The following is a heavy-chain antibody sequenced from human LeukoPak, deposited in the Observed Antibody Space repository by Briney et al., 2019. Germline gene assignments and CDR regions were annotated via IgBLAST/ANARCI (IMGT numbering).Heavy chain of an antibody. CDR2: ISYDGSNK. CDR3: ARDFFLYSYGNFDY. J-gene: IGHJ4*02. CDR1: GFTFSSYA. D-gene: IGHD5-18*01. V-gene: IGHV3-30-3*01. Sequence: GGSLRLSCAASGFTFSSYAMHWVRQAPGKGLEWVAVISYDGSNKYYADSVKGRFTISRDNSKNTLYLQMNSLRAEDTAVYYCARDFFLYSYGNFDYWGQGTLVTVSS.